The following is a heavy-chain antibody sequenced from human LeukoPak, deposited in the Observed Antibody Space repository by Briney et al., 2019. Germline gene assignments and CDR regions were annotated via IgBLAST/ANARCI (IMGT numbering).Heavy chain of an antibody. D-gene: IGHD6-13*01. Sequence: ASVKVSCQASGYTFTGYYMHWVRQAPGQGLEWMGWINPNSGGTNYAQKFQGWVTMTRDTSISTAYMELSRLRSDDTAVYYCAREFFAAAGTYYYGMDVWGKGTTVTVSS. J-gene: IGHJ6*04. CDR1: GYTFTGYY. V-gene: IGHV1-2*04. CDR2: INPNSGGT. CDR3: AREFFAAAGTYYYGMDV.